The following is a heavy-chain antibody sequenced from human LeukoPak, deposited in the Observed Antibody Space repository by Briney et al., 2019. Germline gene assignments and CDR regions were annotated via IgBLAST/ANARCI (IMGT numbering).Heavy chain of an antibody. Sequence: SETLSLTCTVSGGSISSYYWSWIRQPPGKGLEWIGYIYYSGSTNYNPSLKSRVTISVDTSKNQFSLKLSSVAAADTAVYYCARLHDYSSGYYHARGAFDIWGQGTMVTVSS. CDR1: GGSISSYY. CDR2: IYYSGST. V-gene: IGHV4-59*08. J-gene: IGHJ3*02. D-gene: IGHD3-22*01. CDR3: ARLHDYSSGYYHARGAFDI.